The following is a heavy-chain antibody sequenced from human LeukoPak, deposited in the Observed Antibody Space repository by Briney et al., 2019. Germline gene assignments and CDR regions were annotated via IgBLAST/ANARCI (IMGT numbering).Heavy chain of an antibody. CDR1: GFTFSSYG. V-gene: IGHV3-30*03. J-gene: IGHJ4*02. D-gene: IGHD1-7*01. CDR2: ISYDGSNK. Sequence: QTGGSLRLSCAASGFTFSSYGMHWVRQAPGKGLEWVAVISYDGSNKYYADSVKGRFTISRDNAKNSLYLQMNSLRAEDTAVYYCARDEGYNWNYLPPNPYDYWGQGTPVTVSS. CDR3: ARDEGYNWNYLPPNPYDY.